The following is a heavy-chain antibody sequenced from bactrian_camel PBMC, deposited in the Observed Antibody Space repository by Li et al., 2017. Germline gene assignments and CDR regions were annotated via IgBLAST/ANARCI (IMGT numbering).Heavy chain of an antibody. Sequence: HVQLVESGGGSVQAGGSLRLSCAASGVTTSRYCMGWFRQAPGKEREGVTSISPGDTTTNADSVKGRSTISRDNAKDTLYLQVDSLKIEDTAVYYCALGSSRQATMTARGKGTQVTVST. CDR1: GVTTSRYC. V-gene: IGHV3S55*01. CDR2: ISPGDTT. J-gene: IGHJ6*01. D-gene: IGHD3*01.